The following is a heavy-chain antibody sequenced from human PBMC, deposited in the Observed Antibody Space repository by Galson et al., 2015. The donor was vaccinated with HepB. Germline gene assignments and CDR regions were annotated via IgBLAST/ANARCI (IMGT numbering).Heavy chain of an antibody. Sequence: SLRLSCAASGFTFRSDWMTWVRQAPGKGLEWVANINQDGSEKYYVDSVKGRFTISRDNAKNSLYLQMNSLRAEDMAVYYCARGRGWGAPYFDYWGQGTLVTVSS. D-gene: IGHD7-27*01. J-gene: IGHJ4*02. CDR2: INQDGSEK. CDR3: ARGRGWGAPYFDY. CDR1: GFTFRSDW. V-gene: IGHV3-7*03.